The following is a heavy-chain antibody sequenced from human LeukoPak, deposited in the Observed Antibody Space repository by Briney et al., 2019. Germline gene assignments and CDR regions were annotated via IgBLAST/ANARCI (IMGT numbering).Heavy chain of an antibody. CDR2: INPNSGGT. J-gene: IGHJ6*02. CDR3: ASTSRSPTADYYYYGMDV. CDR1: GYTFTGYY. Sequence: ASLKVSCKASGYTFTGYYMHWVRQAPGQGLEWMGWINPNSGGTNYAQKFQGRVTMTRDTSISTAYMELSRLRSDDTAVYYCASTSRSPTADYYYYGMDVWGQGTTVTVSS. V-gene: IGHV1-2*02. D-gene: IGHD4-17*01.